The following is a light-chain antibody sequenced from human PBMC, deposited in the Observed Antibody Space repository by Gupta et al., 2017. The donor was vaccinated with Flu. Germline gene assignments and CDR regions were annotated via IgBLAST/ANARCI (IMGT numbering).Light chain of an antibody. CDR1: QSVSSY. Sequence: ATLSLSPGERATLSCRASQSVSSYLAWYQQKPGQAPRLLIYDASSRATGIPARFSGSGSGTDFTLTISSLEPEDFAVYYCQQRTNWPPEATFGQGTELEIK. J-gene: IGKJ2*01. CDR3: QQRTNWPPEAT. CDR2: DAS. V-gene: IGKV3-11*01.